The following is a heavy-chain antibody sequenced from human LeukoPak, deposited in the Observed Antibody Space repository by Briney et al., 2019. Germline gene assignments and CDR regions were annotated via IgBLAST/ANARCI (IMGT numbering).Heavy chain of an antibody. CDR2: NYYSGST. CDR3: MYDRPDTWFEP. J-gene: IGHJ5*02. CDR1: RGSIRSSSYY. Sequence: PLETLSLTCAVSRGSIRSSSYYWGWIRQPPGKGLEWIGSNYYSGSTYYNPSLKSRVTISVETSKNQCTLKLSTVTAADTAVYYYMYDRPDTWFEPWGKGTLVTVSS. V-gene: IGHV4-39*01. D-gene: IGHD3-22*01.